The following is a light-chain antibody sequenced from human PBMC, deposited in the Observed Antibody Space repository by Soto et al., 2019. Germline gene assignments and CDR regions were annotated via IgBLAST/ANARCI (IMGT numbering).Light chain of an antibody. V-gene: IGLV4-60*02. CDR1: SGHSSYI. Sequence: QSVLTQSSSASASLGSSVKLTCTLSSGHSSYIIAWHQQQPGKAPRYLMKLEGSGSYNKGSGVPDRFSGSSSGADRYLTIPNLQFEDEAEYYCETWDSNTHKVFGGGTKLTVL. CDR3: ETWDSNTHKV. J-gene: IGLJ2*01. CDR2: LEGSGSY.